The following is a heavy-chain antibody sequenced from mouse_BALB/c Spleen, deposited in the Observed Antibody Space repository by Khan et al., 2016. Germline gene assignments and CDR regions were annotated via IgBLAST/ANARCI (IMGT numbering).Heavy chain of an antibody. CDR2: IDPENGDI. Sequence: VQLQQSGAELVRSGASVKLSCTASGFNIKDFYIHWVKQRPEQGLEWIGWIDPENGDIEYVPKFQGKATMTADTSSNTAYLPLRRLTSEDPAVFYCSSNGNILAWLAYWGQGTPVTVSA. D-gene: IGHD2-1*01. J-gene: IGHJ3*01. V-gene: IGHV14-4*02. CDR1: GFNIKDFY. CDR3: SSNGNILAWLAY.